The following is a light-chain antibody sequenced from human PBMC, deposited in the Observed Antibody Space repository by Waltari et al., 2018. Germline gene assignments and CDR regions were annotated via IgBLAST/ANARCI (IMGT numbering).Light chain of an antibody. CDR3: QQFDTYPWT. CDR1: QDISTW. CDR2: KANKVS. J-gene: IGKJ1*01. V-gene: IGKV1-5*03. Sequence: DIQLTQSPSTVSASAGDSVTITCRASQDISTWLAWYQQKPERAPKHLFYKANKVSTVEGGVPPRFSGSGSGTQFTLTIRSLQPDDFATYYCQQFDTYPWTFGQGTKVEIK.